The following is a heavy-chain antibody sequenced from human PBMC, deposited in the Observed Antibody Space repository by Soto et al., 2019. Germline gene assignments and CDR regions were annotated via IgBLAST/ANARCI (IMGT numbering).Heavy chain of an antibody. V-gene: IGHV3-48*03. CDR2: ISSSGSTI. D-gene: IGHD3-3*01. CDR1: GFTFSSYE. Sequence: EVQLVESGGGLVQPGGSLRLSCAASGFTFSSYEMNWVRQAPGKGLEWVPYISSSGSTIYYADSVKGRFTISRDNAKNSLYLQMNSLRAEDTAVYYCARVRKDFWSCLHLDCWGQGTLVTVSS. J-gene: IGHJ4*02. CDR3: ARVRKDFWSCLHLDC.